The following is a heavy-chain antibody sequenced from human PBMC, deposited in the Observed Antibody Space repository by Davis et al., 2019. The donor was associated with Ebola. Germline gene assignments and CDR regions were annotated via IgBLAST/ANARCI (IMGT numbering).Heavy chain of an antibody. J-gene: IGHJ6*02. CDR3: ARDQLGYCSGGSCYRAYYGMDV. Sequence: ASVKVSCKASGYTFTSYYMHWVRQAPGQGLEWMGWINPNSGGTNYAQKFQGRVTMTRDTSISTAYMELSRLRSDDTAVYYCARDQLGYCSGGSCYRAYYGMDVWGQGTTVTVSS. CDR2: INPNSGGT. D-gene: IGHD2-15*01. V-gene: IGHV1-2*02. CDR1: GYTFTSYY.